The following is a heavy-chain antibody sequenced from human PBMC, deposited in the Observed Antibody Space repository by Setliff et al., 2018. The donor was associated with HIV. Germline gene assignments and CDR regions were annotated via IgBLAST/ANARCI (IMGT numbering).Heavy chain of an antibody. CDR3: ATALTANWNYEPHFDY. Sequence: ASVKVSCKASGGTFSTFSSSAISWVRQAPEQGLEWMGGVIPIFGTPKYPQKFQGRVTITADDSTTTAYMELSRLKPDDTAIYYCATALTANWNYEPHFDYWGQGSLVTVSS. V-gene: IGHV1-69*13. CDR1: GGTFSTFSSSA. D-gene: IGHD1-7*01. J-gene: IGHJ4*02. CDR2: VIPIFGTP.